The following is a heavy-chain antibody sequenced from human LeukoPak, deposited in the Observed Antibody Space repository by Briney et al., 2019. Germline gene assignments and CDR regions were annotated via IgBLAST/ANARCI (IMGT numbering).Heavy chain of an antibody. J-gene: IGHJ4*02. CDR3: ARAKDYYGSGSYYGPPFDY. Sequence: PGGSLRLSCAASGFTFSSYSMNWVRQAPGKGLEWVSYISSSSSTIYYADSVKGRFTISRDNSKNTPYLQMNSLRAEDTAVYYCARAKDYYGSGSYYGPPFDYWGQGTLVTVSS. CDR2: ISSSSSTI. D-gene: IGHD3-10*01. CDR1: GFTFSSYS. V-gene: IGHV3-48*01.